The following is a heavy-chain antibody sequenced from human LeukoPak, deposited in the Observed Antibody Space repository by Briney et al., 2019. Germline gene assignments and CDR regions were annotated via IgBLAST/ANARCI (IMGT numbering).Heavy chain of an antibody. Sequence: GGSLRLSCAASGFTFSSYAMSWVRQAPGKGLEWVSAVSDSGSSTYYADSVKGRFTISRDNSKNTLYLQMNSLRADDTAVYYCAKDQDRSVTTFHYWGQGTLVTVSS. D-gene: IGHD4-17*01. CDR1: GFTFSSYA. CDR3: AKDQDRSVTTFHY. CDR2: VSDSGSST. J-gene: IGHJ4*02. V-gene: IGHV3-23*01.